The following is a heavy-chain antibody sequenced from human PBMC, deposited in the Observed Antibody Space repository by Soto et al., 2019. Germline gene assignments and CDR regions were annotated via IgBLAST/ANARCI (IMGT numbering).Heavy chain of an antibody. CDR1: GDTFTDYY. J-gene: IGHJ4*02. CDR3: ARGGHVVVVPAALDY. CDR2: VNPSGGHT. D-gene: IGHD2-21*02. Sequence: QVQLMQSGAEVKKPGASVKVSCKASGDTFTDYYIHWVRQAPGQGLEWMGTVNPSGGHTTYAQHCLGRVTMTRDTSTSTLYMELTSLTSDDTAIYYCARGGHVVVVPAALDYWGQGTLVTVSS. V-gene: IGHV1-46*01.